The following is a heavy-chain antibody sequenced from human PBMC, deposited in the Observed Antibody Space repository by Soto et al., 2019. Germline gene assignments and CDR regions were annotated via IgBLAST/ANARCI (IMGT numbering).Heavy chain of an antibody. CDR3: ARDIVVVVAATPPYYYYGMDV. CDR2: INTYNGNT. Sequence: GASVKVSCKASGYTFTNYGIIWVRQAPGQGLEWMGWINTYNGNTNYAQNLQGRVTMTTDKSTSTAYMELSSLRSEDTAMYYCARDIVVVVAATPPYYYYGMDVWGQGTTVTVSS. V-gene: IGHV1-18*01. D-gene: IGHD2-15*01. CDR1: GYTFTNYG. J-gene: IGHJ6*02.